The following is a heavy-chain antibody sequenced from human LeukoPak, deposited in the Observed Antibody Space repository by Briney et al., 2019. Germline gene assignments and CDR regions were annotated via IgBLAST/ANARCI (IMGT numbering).Heavy chain of an antibody. Sequence: SETLTLTCTVSGGSISSYYWSWIRHPPGQGMEWIGYIYYSGSTNYNPSLKSRVTISVDTPKIQSSLKLSSVTAADTAVYYCASRLSGRTFDYWGQGTLVTVSS. D-gene: IGHD3-10*01. J-gene: IGHJ4*02. CDR2: IYYSGST. CDR3: ASRLSGRTFDY. V-gene: IGHV4-59*08. CDR1: GGSISSYY.